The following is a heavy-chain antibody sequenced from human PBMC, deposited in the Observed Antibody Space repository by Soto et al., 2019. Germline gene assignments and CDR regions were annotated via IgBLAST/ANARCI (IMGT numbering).Heavy chain of an antibody. CDR3: EKDRNRGCGFDH. J-gene: IGHJ5*02. D-gene: IGHD1-26*01. Sequence: EVQLLESGGGLVQPGGSLRLSCAASGFTFSSYAMSWVRQAPGKGLEWVSSISGSGGSTYYADSVKGRFTISRDNSKNTLYMEMNRLRAEDKAVYYCEKDRNRGCGFDHWGQGTLGAVS. CDR1: GFTFSSYA. CDR2: ISGSGGST. V-gene: IGHV3-23*01.